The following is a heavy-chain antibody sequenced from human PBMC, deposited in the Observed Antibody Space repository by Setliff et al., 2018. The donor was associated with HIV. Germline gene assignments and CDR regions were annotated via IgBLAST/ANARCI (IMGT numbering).Heavy chain of an antibody. CDR1: GFTFSDYY. D-gene: IGHD5-12*01. V-gene: IGHV3-11*04. Sequence: GGSLRLSCAASGFTFSDYYMSWIRQAPGKGLEWVSYISSSDTTIYYADSVKGRFTISRDNSKNTLYLQMNSLRAEDTAVYYCAKDLRGYSGYNGYWGQGTLVTVSS. J-gene: IGHJ4*02. CDR3: AKDLRGYSGYNGY. CDR2: ISSSDTTI.